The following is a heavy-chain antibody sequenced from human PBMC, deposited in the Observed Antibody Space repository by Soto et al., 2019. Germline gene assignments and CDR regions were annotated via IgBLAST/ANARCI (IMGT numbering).Heavy chain of an antibody. CDR1: GFTFSTYW. J-gene: IGHJ4*02. Sequence: EVQLVESGGGLVQPGGSLRLSCAASGFTFSTYWMHWVRQPPGKGLVWVSRINYDGSSTDYADSVKGRFTISRDNAKNTLYLQMNTLTAEDTAVYYCTRGPRPTSVGTGAYWGQGTLVTVSS. CDR3: TRGPRPTSVGTGAY. CDR2: INYDGSST. V-gene: IGHV3-74*01. D-gene: IGHD3-10*01.